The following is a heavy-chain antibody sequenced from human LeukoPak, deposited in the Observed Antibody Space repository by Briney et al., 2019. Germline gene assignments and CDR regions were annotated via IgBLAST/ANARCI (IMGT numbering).Heavy chain of an antibody. CDR1: GYTLTELS. Sequence: ASVKVSCKVSGYTLTELSMHWVRQAPGKGLEWMGGFDPEDGETIYAQKFQGRVTMTEDTSTDTAYMELSSLRSEDTAVYYCARGTPYSSSWSSRYYFDYWGQGTLVTVSS. V-gene: IGHV1-24*01. J-gene: IGHJ4*02. CDR2: FDPEDGET. CDR3: ARGTPYSSSWSSRYYFDY. D-gene: IGHD6-13*01.